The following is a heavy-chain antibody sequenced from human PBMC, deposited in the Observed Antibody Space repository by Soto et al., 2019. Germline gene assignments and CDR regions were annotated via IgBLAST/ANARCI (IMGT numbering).Heavy chain of an antibody. J-gene: IGHJ4*02. V-gene: IGHV3-9*01. Sequence: EVQLVESGGGLVQPGGSLRLSCAASGFTFDDYAMHWVRQAPGKGLEWVSGIGWNSGSIGYADSVKRRLTISRDNATNSLYLQMNSLRPEDTAFYYCAKGKKHSGYDWGYVDYWWQGTLVCVSS. CDR1: GFTFDDYA. D-gene: IGHD5-12*01. CDR2: IGWNSGSI. CDR3: AKGKKHSGYDWGYVDY.